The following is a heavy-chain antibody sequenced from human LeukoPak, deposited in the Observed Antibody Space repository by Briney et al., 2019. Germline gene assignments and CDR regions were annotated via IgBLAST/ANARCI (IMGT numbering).Heavy chain of an antibody. CDR2: INHSGST. CDR3: ARRKFRGVIITGPFDY. J-gene: IGHJ4*02. D-gene: IGHD3-10*01. CDR1: GGSFSGYY. Sequence: SETLSLTCAVYGGSFSGYYWSWIRQPPGKGLEWIGEINHSGSTNYNPSLKSRVTISVDTSKNQFSLKLSSVTAADTAVYYCARRKFRGVIITGPFDYWGQGTLVTVSS. V-gene: IGHV4-34*01.